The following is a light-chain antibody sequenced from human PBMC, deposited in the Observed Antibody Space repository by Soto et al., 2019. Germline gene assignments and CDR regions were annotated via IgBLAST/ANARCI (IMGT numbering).Light chain of an antibody. Sequence: EIVLTQSPGTLSLSPGEKAILSCRASQSIAPNYLACYQQKPGQAPRLLIYGASSRATGIPARFRGSGSATDFTLTISRLEPEDFAVYFCQQHDDSFTWTFGQGTKVDIK. J-gene: IGKJ1*01. CDR3: QQHDDSFTWT. CDR2: GAS. V-gene: IGKV3-20*01. CDR1: QSIAPNY.